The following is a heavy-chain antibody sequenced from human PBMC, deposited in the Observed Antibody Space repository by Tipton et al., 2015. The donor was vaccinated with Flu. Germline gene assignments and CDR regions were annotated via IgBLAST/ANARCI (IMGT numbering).Heavy chain of an antibody. CDR1: GGSISSGSYY. CDR3: AREGHSSGWYD. CDR2: IYTSGST. Sequence: TLSLTCTVSGGSISSGSYYWSWIRQPAGKGLEWIGRIYTSGSTNYNPSLKSRVTISVDTSKNQFSLKLSSATAADTAVYYCAREGHSSGWYDWGQGTLVTVSS. J-gene: IGHJ4*02. V-gene: IGHV4-61*02. D-gene: IGHD6-19*01.